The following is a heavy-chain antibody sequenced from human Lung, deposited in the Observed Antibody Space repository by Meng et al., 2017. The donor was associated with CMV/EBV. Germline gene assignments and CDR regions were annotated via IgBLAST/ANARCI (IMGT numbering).Heavy chain of an antibody. V-gene: IGHV4-34*01. CDR3: ARSKRNNYYGSGSYSKNYGMGV. J-gene: IGHJ6*02. D-gene: IGHD3-10*01. CDR2: INHSGST. Sequence: GSLRLSCAVYGGSFSGYYWSWIRQPPGKGLEWIGEINHSGSTNYNPSLKSRVTISVDTSKNQFSLKLSSVTAADTAVYYCARSKRNNYYGSGSYSKNYGMGVWGQGTTVTGSS. CDR1: GGSFSGYY.